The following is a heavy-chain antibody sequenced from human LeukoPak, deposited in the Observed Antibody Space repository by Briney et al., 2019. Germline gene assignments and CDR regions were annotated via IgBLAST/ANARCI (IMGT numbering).Heavy chain of an antibody. Sequence: GGSLRLSCAASGFTFSSYAISWVRQAPGKGLEWVSAISGSGGSTYYADSVKGRFTISRDNSKNTLYLQMNSLRAEDTAVYYCARVSRGYSYGSLDPWGQGTLVTVSS. D-gene: IGHD5-18*01. V-gene: IGHV3-23*01. CDR3: ARVSRGYSYGSLDP. CDR1: GFTFSSYA. J-gene: IGHJ5*02. CDR2: ISGSGGST.